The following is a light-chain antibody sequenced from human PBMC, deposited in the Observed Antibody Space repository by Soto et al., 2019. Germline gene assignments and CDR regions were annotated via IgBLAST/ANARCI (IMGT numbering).Light chain of an antibody. CDR3: QQYSKWPIT. Sequence: EIVLTQSPATLSVSPGERATLSCRASRSVGSLLAWYQQKPGQAPRLLIYRASSRATGISGSFSGSGSGTEFTLTITSLQSEDFAVYYCQQYSKWPITFGQGTRLEIK. CDR2: RAS. CDR1: RSVGSL. V-gene: IGKV3-15*01. J-gene: IGKJ5*01.